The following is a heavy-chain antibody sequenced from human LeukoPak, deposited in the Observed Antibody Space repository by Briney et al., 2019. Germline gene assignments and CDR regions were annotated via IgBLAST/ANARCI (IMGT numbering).Heavy chain of an antibody. CDR1: GFTFSNYG. J-gene: IGHJ6*04. Sequence: PGRSLRLSCAASGFTFSNYGMHWVRQAPGKGLEGVAVISYDGSNKYYADSVKGRFTISRDNSKNTLYLQMNSLRAEDTAVYYCAKDLRYSSSWYPAPGYYGMDVWGKGTTVTVSS. CDR3: AKDLRYSSSWYPAPGYYGMDV. CDR2: ISYDGSNK. V-gene: IGHV3-30*18. D-gene: IGHD6-13*01.